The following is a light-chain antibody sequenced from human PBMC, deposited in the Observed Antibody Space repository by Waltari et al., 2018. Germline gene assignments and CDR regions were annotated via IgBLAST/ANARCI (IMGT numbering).Light chain of an antibody. CDR3: QVWDSRSNHVV. V-gene: IGLV3-21*03. CDR1: RIGDKS. CDR2: DDS. Sequence: SYVLTQPHSVSAAPGKTARLTCGGDRIGDKSEHWYQQKSGQAPVLVGYDDSDRPSGGPAGFSGSNSGNTATLSITRVEAGDEADYYCQVWDSRSNHVVFGGGTQLTVL. J-gene: IGLJ2*01.